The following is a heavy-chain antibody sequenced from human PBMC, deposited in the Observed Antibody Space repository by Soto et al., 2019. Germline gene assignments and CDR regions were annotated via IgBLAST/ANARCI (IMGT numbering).Heavy chain of an antibody. J-gene: IGHJ4*02. CDR1: GFIFSSYS. D-gene: IGHD1-26*01. CDR3: ARDGGSGSYYGY. CDR2: ISSSSSYI. Sequence: EVQLVESGGGLVKPGGSLRLSCAASGFIFSSYSMNWVRQAPGKGLEWVSSISSSSSYIYYADSVKGRFTISRDNAKNSLYLQMNSLRAEDTAVYYCARDGGSGSYYGYWGQGTLVTVSS. V-gene: IGHV3-21*01.